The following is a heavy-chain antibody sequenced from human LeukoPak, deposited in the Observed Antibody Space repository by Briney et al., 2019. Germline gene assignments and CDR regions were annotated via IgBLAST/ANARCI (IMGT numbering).Heavy chain of an antibody. Sequence: SETLSLTCAVSGYFLSSGYFWGWIRPPPGKGLQWIGSIYHGGSTYYNPSLKSRVTISVDTSKNQFSLNLSSVTAADTAVYYCARDGTGTLFDYWGQGTLVTVSS. CDR3: ARDGTGTLFDY. J-gene: IGHJ4*02. V-gene: IGHV4-38-2*02. D-gene: IGHD1-7*01. CDR1: GYFLSSGYF. CDR2: IYHGGST.